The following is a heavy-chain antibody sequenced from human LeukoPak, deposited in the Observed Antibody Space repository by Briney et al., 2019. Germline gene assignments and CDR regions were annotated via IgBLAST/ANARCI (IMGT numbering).Heavy chain of an antibody. CDR3: RGVPYASWSGPHYSDY. J-gene: IGHJ4*02. Sequence: GGSLRLSCAASGFTFSSYWMNWVRHAPGKGLVWVSRIASDGSSTTYADSVKGRFSISRDNAKNTLYLQMNSLRAEDTAVYCARGVPYASWSGPHYSDYWGQGTLVTVSS. V-gene: IGHV3-74*01. CDR1: GFTFSSYW. D-gene: IGHD3-3*01. CDR2: IASDGSST.